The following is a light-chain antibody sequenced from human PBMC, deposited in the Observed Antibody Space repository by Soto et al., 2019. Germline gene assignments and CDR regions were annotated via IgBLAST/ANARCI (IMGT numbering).Light chain of an antibody. V-gene: IGKV1-39*01. J-gene: IGKJ4*01. CDR2: AAS. CDR3: QQSHTQTPVT. Sequence: DIQMTQSPSSLSASVGDRVIITCRASQGVDRYLNWYQQKPGKAPKLLISAASSLRKGVPTRFSGSGSGTDFTLTISSLQPEDFATYFCQQSHTQTPVTFCGGTKVEIK. CDR1: QGVDRY.